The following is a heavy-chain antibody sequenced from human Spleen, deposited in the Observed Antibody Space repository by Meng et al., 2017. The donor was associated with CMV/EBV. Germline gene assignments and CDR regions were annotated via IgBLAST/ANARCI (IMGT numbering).Heavy chain of an antibody. D-gene: IGHD3/OR15-3a*01. CDR2: IDTGSRYI. Sequence: SGFSFSRYSMSWVRQAPGKGLEWVSSIDTGSRYIYYADSLKGRFTIFRDSAKASLYLQMNSLRAEDTAVYYCARDGTGNYRNWFDPWGQGTLVTVSS. V-gene: IGHV3-21*01. CDR1: GFSFSRYS. J-gene: IGHJ5*02. CDR3: ARDGTGNYRNWFDP.